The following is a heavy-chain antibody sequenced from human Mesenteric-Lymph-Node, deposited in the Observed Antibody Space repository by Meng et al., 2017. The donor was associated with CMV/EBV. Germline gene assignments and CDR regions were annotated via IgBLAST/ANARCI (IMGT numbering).Heavy chain of an antibody. CDR2: INNDGSGT. CDR3: VASGYDSIHAFDI. D-gene: IGHD3-22*01. Sequence: AASGFTFSNYWMHWIRQAPGKGLMWVSRINNDGSGTVYANFVKGRFTISRDNAKKTFYLQMNSLSAEDTAVYYCVASGYDSIHAFDIWGQETVVTVSS. CDR1: GFTFSNYW. J-gene: IGHJ3*02. V-gene: IGHV3-74*01.